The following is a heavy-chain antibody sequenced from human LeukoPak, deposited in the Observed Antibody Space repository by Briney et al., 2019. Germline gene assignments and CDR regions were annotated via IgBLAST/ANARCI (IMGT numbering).Heavy chain of an antibody. CDR1: GFTVSSNY. CDR2: IYRSGST. Sequence: GGSLRLSCAASGFTVSSNYMSWVRHAPGKGLGWVSVIYRSGSTYYADSVKGRFTISRDNSKNTLYLQMNSLRAEDTAVYYCARVILDAFDIWGQGTTVTVSS. J-gene: IGHJ3*02. CDR3: ARVILDAFDI. V-gene: IGHV3-66*01.